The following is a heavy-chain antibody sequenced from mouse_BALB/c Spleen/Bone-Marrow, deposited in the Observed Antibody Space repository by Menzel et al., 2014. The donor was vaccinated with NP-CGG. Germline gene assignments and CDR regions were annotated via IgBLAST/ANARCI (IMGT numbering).Heavy chain of an antibody. CDR2: INPDSSTI. V-gene: IGHV4-1*02. CDR3: AGLGYYGGFAY. Sequence: EVKLVESGGGLVQPGGSLKLSFAALGFDFSGFWMGWVRQAPGKGLEWIGEINPDSSTINYTPSLKDRFIISRDNAKNTLYLQMSKVRSEDTALYYCAGLGYYGGFAYWGQGTLVTVSA. CDR1: GFDFSGFW. D-gene: IGHD2-3*01. J-gene: IGHJ3*01.